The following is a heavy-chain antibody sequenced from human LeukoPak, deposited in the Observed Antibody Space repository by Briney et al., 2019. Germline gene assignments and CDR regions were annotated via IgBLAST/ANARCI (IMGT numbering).Heavy chain of an antibody. D-gene: IGHD3-3*01. CDR2: TNHSGST. V-gene: IGHV4-34*01. Sequence: SETLSLTCAVYGGSFSGYYWSWIRQPPGKGLEWIGETNHSGSTNYNPSLKSRVTISVDTSKNQFSLKLSSVTAADTAVYYCARVPGSGYLNWFDPWGQGTLVTVSS. CDR1: GGSFSGYY. CDR3: ARVPGSGYLNWFDP. J-gene: IGHJ5*02.